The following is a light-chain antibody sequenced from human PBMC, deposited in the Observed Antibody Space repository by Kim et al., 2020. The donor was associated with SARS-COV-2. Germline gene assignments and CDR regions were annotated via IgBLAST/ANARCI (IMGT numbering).Light chain of an antibody. Sequence: IQLTQSPSSLSASAGDRVTIPCRASQVINNRLVWYQQKPGQAPKVLIKAASSLQSGVPSRFSGSGYGTDFTLTISSLQPEDFATYYCQQLHIYPITFGQGTRLEIK. CDR2: AAS. CDR1: QVINNR. J-gene: IGKJ5*01. CDR3: QQLHIYPIT. V-gene: IGKV1-9*01.